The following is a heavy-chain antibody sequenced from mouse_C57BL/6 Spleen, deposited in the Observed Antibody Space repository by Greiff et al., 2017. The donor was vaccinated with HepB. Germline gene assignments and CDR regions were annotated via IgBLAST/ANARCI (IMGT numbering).Heavy chain of an antibody. D-gene: IGHD2-10*01. CDR3: ARTYSYYFDY. CDR2: IDPSDSYT. V-gene: IGHV1-50*01. Sequence: QVQLKQPGAELVKPGASVKLSCKASGYTFTSYWMQWVKQRPGQGLEWIGEIDPSDSYTNYNQKFKGKATLTVDTSSSTAYMQLSSLTSEDSAVYYCARTYSYYFDYWGQGTTLTVSS. CDR1: GYTFTSYW. J-gene: IGHJ2*01.